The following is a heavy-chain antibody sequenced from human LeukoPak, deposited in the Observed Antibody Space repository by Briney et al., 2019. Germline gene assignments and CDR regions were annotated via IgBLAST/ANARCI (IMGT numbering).Heavy chain of an antibody. CDR1: GYSFTSYW. J-gene: IGHJ4*02. CDR2: FYPGDSDT. D-gene: IGHD2-2*01. CDR3: ARAFSSSALIDY. V-gene: IGHV5-51*01. Sequence: KCGEALKISCKGSGYSFTSYWIGWVRQMPGKGLEWMGIFYPGDSDTRYSPSFQGQVTISADKSISTAYLQWSSLKASDTAMYYRARAFSSSALIDYWGQGTLVTVSS.